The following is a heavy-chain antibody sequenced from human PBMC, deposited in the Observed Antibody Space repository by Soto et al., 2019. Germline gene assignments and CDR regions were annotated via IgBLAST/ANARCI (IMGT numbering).Heavy chain of an antibody. Sequence: SVKVSCKASGYTFTSYDINWVRQAPGQGLEWMGGIIPIFGTANYAQKFQGRVTITADKSTSTAYMELSSLRSEDTAVYYCARAEGYSGYDYYYYYGMDVWGQGTTVTVSS. V-gene: IGHV1-69*06. D-gene: IGHD5-12*01. J-gene: IGHJ6*02. CDR3: ARAEGYSGYDYYYYYGMDV. CDR1: GYTFTSYD. CDR2: IIPIFGTA.